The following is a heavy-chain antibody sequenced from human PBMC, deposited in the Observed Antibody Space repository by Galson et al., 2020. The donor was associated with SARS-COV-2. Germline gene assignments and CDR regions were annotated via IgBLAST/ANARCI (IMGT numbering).Heavy chain of an antibody. CDR1: GGSISSGGYY. Sequence: SETLSLTCTVSGGSISSGGYYWSWIRQHPGKGLEWIGYIYYSGSTYYNPSLKSRVTISVDTSKNQFSLKLSSVTAADTAVYYCASMSSVVVPAAKNRKYGMDVWGQGTTVTVSS. CDR3: ASMSSVVVPAAKNRKYGMDV. D-gene: IGHD2-2*01. CDR2: IYYSGST. J-gene: IGHJ6*02. V-gene: IGHV4-31*03.